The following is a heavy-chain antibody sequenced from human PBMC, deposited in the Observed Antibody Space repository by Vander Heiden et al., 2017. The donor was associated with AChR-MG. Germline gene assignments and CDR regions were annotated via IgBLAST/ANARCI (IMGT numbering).Heavy chain of an antibody. CDR1: GYSFTSYW. J-gene: IGHJ4*01. CDR3: ASGRRVGATQLDY. D-gene: IGHD1-26*01. V-gene: IGHV5-51*01. Sequence: EVQLVQSGAEVKKPGESLKISCKGSGYSFTSYWIGWVRQMPGKGLEWMGIIYPGDSDTRYSPAVQGQVTISADKSSSTAYLQWRRMKASDTAMYYYASGRRVGATQLDYWGHVTLVTVSS. CDR2: IYPGDSDT.